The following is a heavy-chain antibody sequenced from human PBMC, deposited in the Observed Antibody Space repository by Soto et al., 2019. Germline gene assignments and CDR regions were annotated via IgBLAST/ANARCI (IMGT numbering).Heavy chain of an antibody. CDR2: ISYDGSNK. D-gene: IGHD6-25*01. V-gene: IGHV3-30*18. CDR1: GFTFSSYG. CDR3: AKDSSDLGNDY. J-gene: IGHJ4*02. Sequence: QVQLVESGGGVVQPGRSLRLSCAASGFTFSSYGMHWVRQAPGKGLEWVAVISYDGSNKYYADSVKGRFTISRDNSKNTLYLQMNSLRAEDTAVYYCAKDSSDLGNDYWGQGTLVTVSS.